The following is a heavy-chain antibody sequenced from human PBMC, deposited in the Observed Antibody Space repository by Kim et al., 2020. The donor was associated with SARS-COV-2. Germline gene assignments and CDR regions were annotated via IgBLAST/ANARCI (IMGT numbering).Heavy chain of an antibody. CDR2: ISYDGADI. V-gene: IGHV3-30*12. CDR3: AREYDSLWTNSRPFDY. CDR1: GLAINFYG. Sequence: GGSLRLSCAASGLAINFYGMHWVRQAPGKGLEWLTSISYDGADIQYRDSVKGRFTVSRNKSGKTVFLQLNSLTADDTAVYYCAREYDSLWTNSRPFDYWGQGTLVTVSS. D-gene: IGHD3-16*01. J-gene: IGHJ4*02.